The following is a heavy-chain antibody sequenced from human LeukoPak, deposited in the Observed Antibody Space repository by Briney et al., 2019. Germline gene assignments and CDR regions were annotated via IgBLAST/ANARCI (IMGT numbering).Heavy chain of an antibody. CDR3: ARAPWELLNDY. Sequence: GGSLRLSCAASGFTFSSYWMSWVRQAPGKGLEWVANIKEDGSEKYYVDSVKGRFTISRDNAKNSLYLQMNSLRAEDTAVYYCARAPWELLNDYWGQGTLATVSS. V-gene: IGHV3-7*01. CDR1: GFTFSSYW. D-gene: IGHD1-26*01. J-gene: IGHJ4*02. CDR2: IKEDGSEK.